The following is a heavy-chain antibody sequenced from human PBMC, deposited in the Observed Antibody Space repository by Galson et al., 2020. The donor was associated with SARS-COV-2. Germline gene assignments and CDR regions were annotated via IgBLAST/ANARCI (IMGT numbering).Heavy chain of an antibody. Sequence: ASVKVSCKASGYTFTGYYMHWVRQAPGQGLEWMGWIKPNSGGTNYAQKFQGRVTMTRDTSISTAYMELSRLRSDDTAVYYCARDRVAAAGTLNYWGQGTLVTVSS. CDR1: GYTFTGYY. CDR3: ARDRVAAAGTLNY. J-gene: IGHJ4*02. CDR2: IKPNSGGT. D-gene: IGHD6-13*01. V-gene: IGHV1-2*02.